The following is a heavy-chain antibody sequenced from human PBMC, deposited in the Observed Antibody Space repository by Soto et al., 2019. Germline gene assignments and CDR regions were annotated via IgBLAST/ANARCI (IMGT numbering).Heavy chain of an antibody. J-gene: IGHJ4*02. CDR1: GFTFTNFF. Sequence: GGSLRLSCAASGFTFTNFFMTWVRQAPGKGLEWVANIKQDGREKYYVDSVKGRFTISRDSAQNSLYLQMNSLRAEDTTVYYCARSTVLRAYDYWGQGTLVTVSS. CDR2: IKQDGREK. V-gene: IGHV3-7*01. CDR3: ARSTVLRAYDY. D-gene: IGHD3-10*01.